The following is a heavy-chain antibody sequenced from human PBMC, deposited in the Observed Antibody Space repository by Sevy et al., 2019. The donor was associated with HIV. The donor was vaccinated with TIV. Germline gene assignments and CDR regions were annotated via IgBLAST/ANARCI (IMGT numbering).Heavy chain of an antibody. J-gene: IGHJ6*02. CDR3: ASEFVRAAAGNKRGYYYGMDV. CDR1: GYTFTSYY. V-gene: IGHV1-46*01. Sequence: ASVKVTCKASGYTFTSYYMHWVRQAPGQGLEWMGMINPSGGSTSYAQKFQGRVTMTRDTSTSTVYMELSSLRSEDTAVYYCASEFVRAAAGNKRGYYYGMDVWGQGTTVTVSS. CDR2: INPSGGST. D-gene: IGHD6-13*01.